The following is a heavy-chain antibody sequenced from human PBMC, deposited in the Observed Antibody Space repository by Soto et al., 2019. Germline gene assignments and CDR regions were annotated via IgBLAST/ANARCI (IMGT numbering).Heavy chain of an antibody. CDR1: GGSISSSSYY. V-gene: IGHV4-39*01. J-gene: IGHJ4*02. D-gene: IGHD5-18*01. CDR3: ARDRGYSYGPIAY. Sequence: QLQLQESGPGLVKPSETLSLTCTVSGGSISSSSYYWGWIRQPPGKGLEWIGSIYYSGSTYYNPSRKSLVTVSVDTSKNQFSLKLSSVTAAGTAVYYCARDRGYSYGPIAYWGQGTLVTVSS. CDR2: IYYSGST.